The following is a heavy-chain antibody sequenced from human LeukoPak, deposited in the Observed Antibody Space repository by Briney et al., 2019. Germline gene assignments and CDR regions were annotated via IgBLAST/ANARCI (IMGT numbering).Heavy chain of an antibody. Sequence: GGSLRLSCAASGFTFSDYYMSWLRQAPGKGLEWVSYISSSSSYTNYADSVKGRFTISRDNAKNSLYLQMNSLRAEDTAVYYCATAGDYYFDYWGQGTLVTVSS. V-gene: IGHV3-11*03. CDR1: GFTFSDYY. J-gene: IGHJ4*02. D-gene: IGHD2-21*02. CDR2: ISSSSSYT. CDR3: ATAGDYYFDY.